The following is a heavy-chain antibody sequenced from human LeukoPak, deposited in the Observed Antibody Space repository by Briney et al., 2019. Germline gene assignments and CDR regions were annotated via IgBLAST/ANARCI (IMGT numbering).Heavy chain of an antibody. CDR1: GFTFSSYS. Sequence: PGGSLRLSCAASGFTFSSYSMNWVRQAPGKGLEWVSSISSSSSYIYYADSVKGRFTISRDNAKNSLYLQMNSLRAEDTAVFYCARGTTVVWKPPFDPWGQGTLVTVSS. D-gene: IGHD4-23*01. J-gene: IGHJ5*02. V-gene: IGHV3-21*01. CDR2: ISSSSSYI. CDR3: ARGTTVVWKPPFDP.